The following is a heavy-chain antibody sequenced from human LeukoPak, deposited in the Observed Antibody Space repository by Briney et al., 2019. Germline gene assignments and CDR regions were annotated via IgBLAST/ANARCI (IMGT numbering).Heavy chain of an antibody. CDR1: RFSISTYW. CDR3: VRDPALGVC. CDR2: IKEDGSEK. V-gene: IGHV3-7*01. J-gene: IGHJ4*02. D-gene: IGHD7-27*01. Sequence: GGSLRLSCAASRFSISTYWMSWVRQAPGKGLEWVANIKEDGSEKYYVDSVKGRFTISRDNAKNSLYLQMNSLRAEDSAVYYCVRDPALGVCWGQGTLVIVSS.